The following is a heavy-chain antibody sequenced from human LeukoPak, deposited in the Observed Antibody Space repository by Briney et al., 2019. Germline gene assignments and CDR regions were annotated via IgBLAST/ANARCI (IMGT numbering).Heavy chain of an antibody. V-gene: IGHV3-73*01. CDR2: IRSKVNSYAT. CDR1: GFTFSDSG. D-gene: IGHD6-13*01. CDR3: AREGSSSGGY. Sequence: GGSLRLSCAASGFTFSDSGLHWVRQASGKGLEWLGRIRSKVNSYATGYAASVRGRFTISRDDSKNAAYLHMNSLKTEDTAVYYCAREGSSSGGYWGQGTLVTVSS. J-gene: IGHJ4*02.